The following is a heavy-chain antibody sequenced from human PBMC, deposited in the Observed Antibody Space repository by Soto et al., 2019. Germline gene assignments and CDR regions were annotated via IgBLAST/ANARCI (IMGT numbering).Heavy chain of an antibody. CDR1: GYTFTSFG. CDR2: ISVYIGKT. D-gene: IGHD4-17*01. J-gene: IGHJ3*02. Sequence: QVQLVQSGAEVKKPGASVKVSCKASGYTFTSFGITWVRQAPGQGLEWMGGISVYIGKTNYAQKLQGRVTVTRDTSTNTAYMELRSLRSDDTAVYYCAKDDYGKNDGDSLEMWGQGTMVTVSS. CDR3: AKDDYGKNDGDSLEM. V-gene: IGHV1-18*01.